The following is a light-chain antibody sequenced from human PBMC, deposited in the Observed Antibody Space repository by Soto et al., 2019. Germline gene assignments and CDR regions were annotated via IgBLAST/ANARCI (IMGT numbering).Light chain of an antibody. CDR3: QQYGSSPQT. Sequence: EIVLTQSPGTPSLSPGERATLSCSASQSVSSSYLAWYQQIPGQAPRLLIYGASSRATGIPDRFSGSGSGTDFTLAISRLEPEDFALYYCQQYGSSPQTFGQGTKVEIK. V-gene: IGKV3-20*01. J-gene: IGKJ1*01. CDR2: GAS. CDR1: QSVSSSY.